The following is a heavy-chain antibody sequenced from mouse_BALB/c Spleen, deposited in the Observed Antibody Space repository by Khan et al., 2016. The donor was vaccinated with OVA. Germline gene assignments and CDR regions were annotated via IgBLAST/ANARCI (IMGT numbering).Heavy chain of an antibody. CDR3: ARTYYSYDRYFDV. Sequence: QIQLVQSGPELKKPGETVKISCKASGFTFTNYGMNWVKQAPGKGLRWMGWINTYTGDPTYADDFKGRFAFSLETSSSTAYLQINNLTNEDMATYFCARTYYSYDRYFDVWGAGTTVTVSS. J-gene: IGHJ1*01. V-gene: IGHV9-1*02. CDR1: GFTFTNYG. D-gene: IGHD2-12*01. CDR2: INTYTGDP.